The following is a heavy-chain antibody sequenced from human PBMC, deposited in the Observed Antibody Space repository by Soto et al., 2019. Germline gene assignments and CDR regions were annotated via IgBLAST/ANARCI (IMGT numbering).Heavy chain of an antibody. CDR1: GGTFSSYA. CDR2: IIPIFGTA. V-gene: IGHV1-69*13. CDR3: ASNVLRFFDWSSAALSYSYCGMDV. Sequence: SVKVSCKASGGTFSSYAISWVRQAPGQGLEWMGGIIPIFGTANYAQKFQGRVTITADESTSTAYMELSSLRSEDTAVYYCASNVLRFFDWSSAALSYSYCGMDVGGKGTTVTVPS. J-gene: IGHJ6*04. D-gene: IGHD3-9*01.